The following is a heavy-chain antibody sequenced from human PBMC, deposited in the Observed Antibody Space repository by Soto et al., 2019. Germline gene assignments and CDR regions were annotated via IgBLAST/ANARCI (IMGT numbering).Heavy chain of an antibody. J-gene: IGHJ3*02. CDR3: AHLMITFGGVVEDDAFDT. V-gene: IGHV2-5*02. CDR2: IYWDEDK. Sequence: QITLQESGPTLVNPTQTLTLTCTFSGFSLRDSRVGVGWIRQPPGKALEWLAVIYWDEDKRYSPSLKNRLTIMKDASKDQVVLIMTSVDPVDTATYYCAHLMITFGGVVEDDAFDTWGQGTMVTVSS. D-gene: IGHD3-16*02. CDR1: GFSLRDSRVG.